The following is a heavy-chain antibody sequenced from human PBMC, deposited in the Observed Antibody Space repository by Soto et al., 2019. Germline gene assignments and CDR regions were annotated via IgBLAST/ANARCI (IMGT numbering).Heavy chain of an antibody. Sequence: GSLRLSCAASGFTFSDYAMSWVRQAPGKGLQWVSAISGNSDVTYYADSVKGRFTISRDNSKNTLYLQMNSLRAEDTAVYFCAKRIGYCLGSRCYGMDVRGQGATVTVSS. D-gene: IGHD2-15*01. J-gene: IGHJ6*02. CDR3: AKRIGYCLGSRCYGMDV. CDR1: GFTFSDYA. V-gene: IGHV3-23*01. CDR2: ISGNSDVT.